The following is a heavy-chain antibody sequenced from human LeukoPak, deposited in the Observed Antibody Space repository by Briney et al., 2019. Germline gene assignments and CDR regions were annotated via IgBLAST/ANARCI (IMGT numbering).Heavy chain of an antibody. CDR2: IWYDGSNK. D-gene: IGHD4-11*01. Sequence: GSLRLSCAASGFTFSSYGMHWVRQAPGKGLEWVAVIWYDGSNKYYADSVKGRFTISRDNSKKTLYLQMNSLRAEDTAVYYCARVKVTTYYYGMDVWGQGTTVTVSS. CDR3: ARVKVTTYYYGMDV. CDR1: GFTFSSYG. J-gene: IGHJ6*02. V-gene: IGHV3-33*01.